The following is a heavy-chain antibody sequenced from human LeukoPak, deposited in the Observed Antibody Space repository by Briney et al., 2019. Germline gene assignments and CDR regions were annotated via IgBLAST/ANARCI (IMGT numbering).Heavy chain of an antibody. CDR2: ISSSSSYI. CDR1: GFTFSSYS. CDR3: ATDLTTVTTFDY. V-gene: IGHV3-21*01. J-gene: IGHJ4*02. Sequence: GGSLRLSCAASGFTFSSYSMNWVRQAPGKGLEWVSSISSSSSYIYSADSGKGRFTISRDNAKNSLFLQMNSLRAEDTAVYYCATDLTTVTTFDYWGQGTLVTVSS. D-gene: IGHD4-17*01.